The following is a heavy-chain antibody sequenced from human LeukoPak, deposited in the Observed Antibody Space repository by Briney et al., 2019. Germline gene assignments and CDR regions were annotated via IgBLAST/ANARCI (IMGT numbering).Heavy chain of an antibody. D-gene: IGHD5-12*01. V-gene: IGHV1-69*13. J-gene: IGHJ4*02. CDR2: IIPIFGTA. CDR1: GGTFSSYA. Sequence: ASVKVSCKASGGTFSSYAISWVRQAPGQGLEWMGGIIPIFGTANYAQKFQGRVTITADESASTAYMEPSSLRSEDTAVYYCARLSGGYSGSPPFDYWGQGTLVTVSS. CDR3: ARLSGGYSGSPPFDY.